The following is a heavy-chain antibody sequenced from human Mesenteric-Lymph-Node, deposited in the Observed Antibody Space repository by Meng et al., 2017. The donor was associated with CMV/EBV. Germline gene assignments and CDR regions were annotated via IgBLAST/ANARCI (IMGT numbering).Heavy chain of an antibody. V-gene: IGHV1-69*04. J-gene: IGHJ1*01. D-gene: IGHD6-13*01. CDR2: IIPVIDME. CDR1: GSTVGTDG. Sequence: ASGSTVGTDGFSWVRQTPRQGLEWMGRIIPVIDMENYAQKIQGRVTITADKSTSTAYMELTSLGSEDTAVYYCAREGRSVSSRFGDLWGQGTLVTVSS. CDR3: AREGRSVSSRFGDL.